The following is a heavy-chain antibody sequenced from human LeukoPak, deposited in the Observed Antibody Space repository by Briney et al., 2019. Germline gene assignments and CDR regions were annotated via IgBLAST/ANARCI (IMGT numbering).Heavy chain of an antibody. D-gene: IGHD5-18*01. CDR2: IIPIFGTA. Sequence: GASVKVSCKASGYTFTSYGISWVRQAPGQGLEWMGGIIPIFGTANYAQKFQGRVTITADKSTSTAYMELSSLRSEDTAVYYCARAVDSYGPWGVDYWGQGTLVTVSS. CDR1: GYTFTSYG. V-gene: IGHV1-69*06. CDR3: ARAVDSYGPWGVDY. J-gene: IGHJ4*02.